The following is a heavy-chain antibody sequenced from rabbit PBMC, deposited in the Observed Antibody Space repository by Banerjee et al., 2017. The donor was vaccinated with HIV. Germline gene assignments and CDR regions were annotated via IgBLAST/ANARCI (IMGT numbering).Heavy chain of an antibody. CDR2: IWGGFIGST. D-gene: IGHD7-1*01. CDR3: ARDTGTSFSSYGMDL. V-gene: IGHV1S40*01. CDR1: GFSLSSAYY. Sequence: QSLEESGGDLVKPGASLKLTCTASGFSLSSAYYICWVRQPPGKGLELIACIWGGFIGSTWYASWAKGRFTISKASSTTVTLQMTSLTAADTATYFCARDTGTSFSSYGMDLWGQGTLVTVS. J-gene: IGHJ6*01.